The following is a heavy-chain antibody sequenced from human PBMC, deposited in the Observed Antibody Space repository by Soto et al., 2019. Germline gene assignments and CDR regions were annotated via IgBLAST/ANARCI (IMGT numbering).Heavy chain of an antibody. D-gene: IGHD1-7*01. CDR3: ATNQERELPRVIDF. J-gene: IGHJ4*02. CDR2: MSGSSSTT. V-gene: IGHV3-23*01. CDR1: GLTFSNYA. Sequence: EVRLLESGGGLVKPGGSLRLSCATSGLTFSNYAMSWIRQAPGGGLEWVSSMSGSSSTTYYADSVRGRFPISRDRSKNTLYIHMSSLRAEDTALYYCATNQERELPRVIDFWCQGTLVTVSS.